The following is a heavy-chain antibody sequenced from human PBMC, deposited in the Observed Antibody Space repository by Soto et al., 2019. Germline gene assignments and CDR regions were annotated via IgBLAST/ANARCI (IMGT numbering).Heavy chain of an antibody. CDR1: GFTFDDYA. V-gene: IGHV3-9*01. J-gene: IGHJ4*02. D-gene: IGHD7-27*01. CDR3: AKGGDHDYYSDY. CDR2: IRWNIGSI. Sequence: EVQLVESGGGLVQPGRSLRLSCAASGFTFDDYAMHWVRQAPGQGLEWVSGIRWNIGSIGFADSVKGRFTITRDNAKNSPYLQMNSLRAEDTALYYCAKGGDHDYYSDYWVQGTLVTVSS.